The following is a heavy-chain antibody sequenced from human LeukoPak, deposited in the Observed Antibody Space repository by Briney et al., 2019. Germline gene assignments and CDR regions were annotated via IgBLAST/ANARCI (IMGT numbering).Heavy chain of an antibody. CDR3: ASSLRQTTVEGAFDY. J-gene: IGHJ4*02. V-gene: IGHV4-30-4*01. D-gene: IGHD4-23*01. Sequence: SQTLSLTCTVSGGSISSGDYYWSWIRQPPGKGLEWIGYIYYSGSTYYNPSLKSRVTISVDTSKNQFSLKLSSVTAADTAVYYCASSLRQTTVEGAFDYWGQGTLVTVSS. CDR1: GGSISSGDYY. CDR2: IYYSGST.